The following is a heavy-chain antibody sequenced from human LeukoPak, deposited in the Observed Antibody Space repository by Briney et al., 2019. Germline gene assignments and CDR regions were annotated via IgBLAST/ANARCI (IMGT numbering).Heavy chain of an antibody. Sequence: SETLSLTCTVSGGSISSDTCYWSWIRQPAGKGLEWIGRMYNSGSTNYNPSLKSRVSISVDTSNNQFSLRLSSVTASDTAVYYCVRERTMVGGADIWGQGTKVTVSS. CDR2: MYNSGST. CDR3: VRERTMVGGADI. D-gene: IGHD2-21*01. J-gene: IGHJ3*02. CDR1: GGSISSDTCY. V-gene: IGHV4-61*02.